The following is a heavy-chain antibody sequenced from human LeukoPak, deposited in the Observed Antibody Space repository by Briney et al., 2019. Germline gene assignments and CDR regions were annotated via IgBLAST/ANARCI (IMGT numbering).Heavy chain of an antibody. CDR3: ARQATWFRIFDF. CDR1: GDSISPYY. CDR2: TYYGGST. V-gene: IGHV4-59*04. D-gene: IGHD3-10*01. J-gene: IGHJ4*02. Sequence: PSETLSLTCTVSGDSISPYYWSWIRQPPGKGLEWIGSTYYGGSTYYSPSLKSRVTISADTSKKQFSLKLISVTAADTAVYYCARQATWFRIFDFWGPGTLVTVSS.